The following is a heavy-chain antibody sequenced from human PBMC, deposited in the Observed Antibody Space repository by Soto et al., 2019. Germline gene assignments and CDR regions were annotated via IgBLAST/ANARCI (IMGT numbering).Heavy chain of an antibody. D-gene: IGHD3-3*01. J-gene: IGHJ3*02. Sequence: QLHLVQSGAVVKKPGASVTVSCSASGYPVTAYYMHWVRQAPGRGLEWMGGINPATGAAKYTQTFQGRGTMARDTSTSTVFMELGGLTSEGTAVFYWAGGGGVGVAGSAAFDMWGQGTLVTVSS. CDR2: INPATGAA. CDR3: AGGGGVGVAGSAAFDM. CDR1: GYPVTAYY. V-gene: IGHV1-2*02.